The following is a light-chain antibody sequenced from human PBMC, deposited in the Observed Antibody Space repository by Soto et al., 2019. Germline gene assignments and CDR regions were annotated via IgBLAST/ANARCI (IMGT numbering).Light chain of an antibody. CDR2: GAS. Sequence: DIQMTQSPSSLSASVGDRVTITCRASQDISNFLVWFQQKPAKVPNLLIYGASTLQSGVPSRFSGSGSGTDFTLTISRLQPEDVATYFCQKYNSAPFTFGPGTTVDIK. CDR1: QDISNF. V-gene: IGKV1-27*01. CDR3: QKYNSAPFT. J-gene: IGKJ3*01.